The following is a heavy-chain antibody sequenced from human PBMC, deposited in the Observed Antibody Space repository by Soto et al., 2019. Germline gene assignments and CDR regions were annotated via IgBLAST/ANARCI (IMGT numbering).Heavy chain of an antibody. D-gene: IGHD3-22*01. J-gene: IGHJ4*02. Sequence: SETLSLTCTVSGGSVSSGNYYWSWIRQPPGKGLEWIAYIHYSGSTNYNPSLKSRVTISVDTSKNQFSLKLSSVTAADTAVYYCARVRHYYYDSSGYLPFFFDYWGQGTLVTVSS. CDR3: ARVRHYYYDSSGYLPFFFDY. CDR2: IHYSGST. CDR1: GGSVSSGNYY. V-gene: IGHV4-61*01.